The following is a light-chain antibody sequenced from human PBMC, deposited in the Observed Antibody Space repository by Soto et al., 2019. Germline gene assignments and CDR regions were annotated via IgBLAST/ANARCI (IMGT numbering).Light chain of an antibody. CDR3: HQYNSWPRGT. V-gene: IGKV4-1*01. J-gene: IGKJ3*01. CDR2: GAS. Sequence: DIVMTQSPDSLAVSLGERATINCKSSQSVLYRSNNKNYLAWYQQKPGQPPRLLLYGASTRATGIPVRFRGSGSGTEFTLTISSLQSEDSAVYYCHQYNSWPRGTFGPGTKVEIK. CDR1: QSVLYRSNNKNY.